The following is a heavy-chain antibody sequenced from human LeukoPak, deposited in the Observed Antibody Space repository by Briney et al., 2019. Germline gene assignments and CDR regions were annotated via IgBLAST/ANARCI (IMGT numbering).Heavy chain of an antibody. J-gene: IGHJ6*02. D-gene: IGHD3-10*01. V-gene: IGHV1-2*02. CDR1: GYTFTGYY. CDR2: INPNSGGT. CDR3: ARDQPLTMVRGVIISDYYYGMDV. Sequence: ASVKVSFKSSGYTFTGYYMHWVRQAPGQGLEWMGWINPNSGGTNYAQKFQGRVTMTMDTSISTAYMELSRLKSDDTDVYYCARDQPLTMVRGVIISDYYYGMDVWGQGTTVTVSS.